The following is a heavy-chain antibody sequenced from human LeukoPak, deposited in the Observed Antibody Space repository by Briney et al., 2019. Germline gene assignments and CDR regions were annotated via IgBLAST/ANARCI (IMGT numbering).Heavy chain of an antibody. J-gene: IGHJ4*02. D-gene: IGHD4-23*01. CDR2: IYYSGST. CDR1: GGSISTYY. V-gene: IGHV4-59*12. Sequence: SETLSLTCTVSGGSISTYYWSWIRQPPGKGLEWIGYIYYSGSTNYNSSLKSRVIISVDTSKKQLSLKLSSVTAADTAVYYCARGDGGNSHYFDYWGQGTLVTVSS. CDR3: ARGDGGNSHYFDY.